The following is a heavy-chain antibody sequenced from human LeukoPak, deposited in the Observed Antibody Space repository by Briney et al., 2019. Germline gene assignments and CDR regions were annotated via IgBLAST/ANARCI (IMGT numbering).Heavy chain of an antibody. Sequence: SETLSLTCTVSGGSISSYYWGWIRQPPGKWRELLMYVDDSGRTNYNPSLKSRVTISVDTSKNHFSMKLSSVTAADTAVYYCASYGYSSGWSTWFDPWGQGPLVTVSS. J-gene: IGHJ5*02. D-gene: IGHD6-19*01. CDR2: VDDSGRT. V-gene: IGHV4-59*01. CDR1: GGSISSYY. CDR3: ASYGYSSGWSTWFDP.